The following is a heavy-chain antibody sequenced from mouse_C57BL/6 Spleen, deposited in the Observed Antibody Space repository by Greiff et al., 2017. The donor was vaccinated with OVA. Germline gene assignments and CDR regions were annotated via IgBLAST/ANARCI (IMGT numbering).Heavy chain of an antibody. CDR3: ARDFITTVVAHYFDY. CDR2: IYPGDGDT. Sequence: VQLQQSGAELVKPGASVKISCKASGYAFSSYWMNWVKQRPGKGLEWIGQIYPGDGDTNYNGKFKGKATLTADKSSSTAYMQLSSLTSEDSAVYFCARDFITTVVAHYFDYWGQGTTLTVSS. CDR1: GYAFSSYW. J-gene: IGHJ2*01. D-gene: IGHD1-1*01. V-gene: IGHV1-80*01.